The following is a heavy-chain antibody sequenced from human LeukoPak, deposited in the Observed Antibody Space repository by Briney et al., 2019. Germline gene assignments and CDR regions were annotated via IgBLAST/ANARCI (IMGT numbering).Heavy chain of an antibody. V-gene: IGHV1-69*04. CDR2: IIPILGIV. CDR1: GGTFSSYA. CDR3: ARDVSPDYYGSGSTTYYYYGMDV. J-gene: IGHJ6*02. Sequence: SVKVSCKASGGTFSSYAISWVRQAPGQGLEWMGRIIPILGIVNYAQKFQGRVTITADKSTSTAYMELSSLRSEDTAVYYCARDVSPDYYGSGSTTYYYYGMDVWGQGTTVTVSS. D-gene: IGHD3-10*01.